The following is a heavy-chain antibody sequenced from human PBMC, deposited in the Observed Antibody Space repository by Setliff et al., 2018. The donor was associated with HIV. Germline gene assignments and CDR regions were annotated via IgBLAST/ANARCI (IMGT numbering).Heavy chain of an antibody. D-gene: IGHD2-15*01. CDR2: IYVSGST. CDR1: AGSISSDQ. CDR3: ARLQSFGWFFDY. J-gene: IGHJ4*02. V-gene: IGHV4-4*09. Sequence: SETLSLTCTVSAGSISSDQWSWIRQPPGKGLEWIGNIYVSGSTNYNPSLKSRGTISVDTSKKQISLKLTSVTAADTAVYYCARLQSFGWFFDYWGQGIPVTVSS.